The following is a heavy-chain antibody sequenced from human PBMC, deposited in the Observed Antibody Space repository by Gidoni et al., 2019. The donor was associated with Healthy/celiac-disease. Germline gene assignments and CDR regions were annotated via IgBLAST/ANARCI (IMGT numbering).Heavy chain of an antibody. D-gene: IGHD4-4*01. CDR3: ARDRGNPTGTTTNAFHYYYGMDV. CDR2: ISSSSSYI. Sequence: EVQLVESGGGLVTPGGSLRLSFSSYSMNWVRQAPGKGLEWVSSISSSSSYIYYADSVKGRFTISRDNAKNSLYLQMNSLRAEDTAVYYCARDRGNPTGTTTNAFHYYYGMDVWGQGTTVTVSS. CDR1: SSYS. J-gene: IGHJ6*02. V-gene: IGHV3-21*01.